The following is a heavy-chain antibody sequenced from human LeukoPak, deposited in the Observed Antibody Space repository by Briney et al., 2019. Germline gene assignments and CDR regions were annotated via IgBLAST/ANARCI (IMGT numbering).Heavy chain of an antibody. Sequence: ASVKVSCKASGYTFTSYYMYWVRQAPGQGLEWMGMINPSGGSTSYAQKFQGRVTMTRDTSTSTVYMELSSLRSEDTAVYYCARDHGYCSSTSCLPRYFFDYWGQGTLVTVSS. D-gene: IGHD2-2*03. CDR2: INPSGGST. CDR3: ARDHGYCSSTSCLPRYFFDY. V-gene: IGHV1-46*01. J-gene: IGHJ4*02. CDR1: GYTFTSYY.